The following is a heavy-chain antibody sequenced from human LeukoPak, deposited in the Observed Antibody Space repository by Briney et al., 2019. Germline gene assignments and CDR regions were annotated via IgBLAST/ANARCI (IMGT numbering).Heavy chain of an antibody. V-gene: IGHV4-34*01. CDR3: ARGPNYYDSSGYLDY. J-gene: IGHJ4*02. CDR2: ITHSGST. CDR1: GGSFSGYY. Sequence: SDTESLTCAVYGGSFSGYYWSWIRQPPGKGLEWIGEITHSGSTKYNPSLKSRVTITVDTSKNQFSLKLSSVTAADTAVYYCARGPNYYDSSGYLDYWGQGTLVTVPT. D-gene: IGHD3-22*01.